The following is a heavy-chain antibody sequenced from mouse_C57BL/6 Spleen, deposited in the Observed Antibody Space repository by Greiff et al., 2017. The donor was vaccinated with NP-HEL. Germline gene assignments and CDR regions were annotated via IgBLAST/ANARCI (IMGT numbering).Heavy chain of an antibody. V-gene: IGHV1-15*01. CDR3: TRDYYGSSTDY. CDR2: IDPETGGT. J-gene: IGHJ2*01. Sequence: VQLQQSGAELVRPGASVTLSCKASGYTFTDYEMHWVKQTPVHGLEWIGAIDPETGGTAYNQKFKGKAILTADKSSSTAYMELRSLTSEDSAVYYCTRDYYGSSTDYWGQGTTLTVSS. D-gene: IGHD1-1*01. CDR1: GYTFTDYE.